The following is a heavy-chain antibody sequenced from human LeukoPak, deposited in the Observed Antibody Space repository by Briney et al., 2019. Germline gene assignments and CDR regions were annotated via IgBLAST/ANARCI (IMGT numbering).Heavy chain of an antibody. Sequence: ASVKVSCKASGGTFSSYAISWVRQAPGQGLEWMGGIIPIFGTANYAQKFQGRVTITADESTNTAYMELSSLRSEDTAVYYCAGLNTVDYYYYMDVWGKGTTVTVPS. CDR2: IIPIFGTA. CDR1: GGTFSSYA. J-gene: IGHJ6*03. V-gene: IGHV1-69*13. D-gene: IGHD4-17*01. CDR3: AGLNTVDYYYYMDV.